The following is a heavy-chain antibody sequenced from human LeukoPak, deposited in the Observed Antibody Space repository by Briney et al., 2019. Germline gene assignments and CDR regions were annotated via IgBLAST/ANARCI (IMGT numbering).Heavy chain of an antibody. CDR2: IKQDGSEK. V-gene: IGHV3-7*03. D-gene: IGHD2-21*02. CDR3: ARARVVTKWIDY. CDR1: GFTFSSYW. Sequence: PGGSLRLSCAAYGFTFSSYWMSWVRQAPGKGLEWVANIKQDGSEKYYVDSVKGRFTISRDNAKNSLYLQMNSLRAEDTAVYHCARARVVTKWIDYWGQGTLVTVSS. J-gene: IGHJ4*02.